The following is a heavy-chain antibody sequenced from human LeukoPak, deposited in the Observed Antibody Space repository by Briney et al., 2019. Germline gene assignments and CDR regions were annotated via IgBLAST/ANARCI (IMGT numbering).Heavy chain of an antibody. CDR1: GFTFDDYA. D-gene: IGHD1-26*01. CDR2: ISWNSGSI. Sequence: PGGSLRLSCAASGFTFDDYAMHWVRQAPGKGLEWVSGISWNSGSIGYADSVKGRFTISRDNAKNSLYLQMNSLRAEDTALYYCARDELQSGAFDIWGQGTMVTVSS. V-gene: IGHV3-9*01. CDR3: ARDELQSGAFDI. J-gene: IGHJ3*02.